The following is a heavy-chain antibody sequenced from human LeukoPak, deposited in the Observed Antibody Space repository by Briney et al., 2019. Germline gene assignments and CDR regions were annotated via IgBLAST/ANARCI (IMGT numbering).Heavy chain of an antibody. CDR2: INHSGST. CDR1: GGSFSGYY. Sequence: PSETLSLTCAVYGGSFSGYYWSWIRQPPEKGQEWIGEINHSGSTNYNPSLKSRVTIPVDTSKNQFSLKLSSVTAADTAVYYCASMSSGYYYADYWGQGTLVTVSS. V-gene: IGHV4-34*01. D-gene: IGHD3-22*01. J-gene: IGHJ4*02. CDR3: ASMSSGYYYADY.